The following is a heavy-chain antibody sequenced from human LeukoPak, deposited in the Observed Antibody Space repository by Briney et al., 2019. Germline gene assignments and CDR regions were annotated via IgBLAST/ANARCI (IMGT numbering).Heavy chain of an antibody. V-gene: IGHV1-8*01. CDR2: MNPNSGNT. J-gene: IGHJ4*02. Sequence: ASVKVSCKASGYTFTSYDINWVRQATGQGLEWMGWMNPNSGNTGYVQKFQGRVTMTRNTSISTAYMELSSLRSEDTAVYYCARGIVHYDILTGYYTFSLLFDYWGQGTLVTVSS. D-gene: IGHD3-9*01. CDR1: GYTFTSYD. CDR3: ARGIVHYDILTGYYTFSLLFDY.